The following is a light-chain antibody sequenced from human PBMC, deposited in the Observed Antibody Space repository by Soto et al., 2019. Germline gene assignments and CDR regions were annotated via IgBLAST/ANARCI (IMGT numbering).Light chain of an antibody. CDR1: QSISSGY. CDR3: HQYGIAPQT. CDR2: GTS. J-gene: IGKJ2*01. V-gene: IGKV3-20*01. Sequence: EIVLTQSPGTLSLSPGERATLSCRTSQSISSGYLAWHQQKPGQAPRLLIYGTSSRATGIPDRFSGSGSGTDFTLTIKRLEPEDFAVYYCHQYGIAPQTFGRGTKLEIK.